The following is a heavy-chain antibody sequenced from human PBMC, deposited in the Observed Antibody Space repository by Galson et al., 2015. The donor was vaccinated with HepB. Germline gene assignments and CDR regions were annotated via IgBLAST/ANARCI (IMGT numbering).Heavy chain of an antibody. J-gene: IGHJ3*01. V-gene: IGHV1-2*06. CDR3: VGDGSHVSGCYGEL. Sequence: SVKVSCKASGFTFSSYTMHWVRQAPGQGLEWMGRIDPHGGGTKYAQKFQGRVTITRDKSISTAYMELSRLRSDDSAVYYCVGDGSHVSGCYGELWGQGTVITVSS. D-gene: IGHD2-2*01. CDR1: GFTFSSYT. CDR2: IDPHGGGT.